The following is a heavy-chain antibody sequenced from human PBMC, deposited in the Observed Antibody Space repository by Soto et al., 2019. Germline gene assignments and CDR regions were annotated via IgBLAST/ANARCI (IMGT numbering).Heavy chain of an antibody. J-gene: IGHJ6*02. D-gene: IGHD1-1*01. CDR2: ISYEGSNT. V-gene: IGHV3-30-3*01. CDR3: ARVTPGNNLYYFSGLDF. CDR1: GFTFDTYG. Sequence: VRLSCVASGFTFDTYGIHWVRQAPGKGLQWVALISYEGSNTYYADSVRGRFTISRDNSKNTLYLQMNTLRPEDTGLYYCARVTPGNNLYYFSGLDFWGQGTSVTVSS.